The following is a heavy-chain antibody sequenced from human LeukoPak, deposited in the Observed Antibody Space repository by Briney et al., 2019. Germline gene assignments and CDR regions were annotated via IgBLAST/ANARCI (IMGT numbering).Heavy chain of an antibody. CDR3: ARDRYYYDSSGYYGTIFDY. V-gene: IGHV4-39*07. CDR2: IYYSGST. D-gene: IGHD3-22*01. Sequence: SETLSLTCTVSGGSISSRTYYWGWIRQPPGKGLEWIASIYYSGSTYYNPSLKSRVTISIDTSKNQFSLKLSSVTAADTAVYYCARDRYYYDSSGYYGTIFDYWGQGTLVTVSS. CDR1: GGSISSRTYY. J-gene: IGHJ4*02.